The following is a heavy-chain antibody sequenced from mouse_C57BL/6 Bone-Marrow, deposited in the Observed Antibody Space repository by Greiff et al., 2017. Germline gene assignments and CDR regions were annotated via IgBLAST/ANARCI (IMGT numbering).Heavy chain of an antibody. D-gene: IGHD2-5*01. CDR1: GFTFSSYA. J-gene: IGHJ4*01. CDR3: TRKGSKDYAMDY. V-gene: IGHV5-9-1*02. CDR2: ISSGGDYI. Sequence: EVKVVESGEGLVKPGGSLKLSCAASGFTFSSYAMSWVRQTPEKRLEWVAYISSGGDYIYYADTVKGRFTISRDNARNTLYLQMSSLKSEDTAMYYCTRKGSKDYAMDYWGQGTSVTVSS.